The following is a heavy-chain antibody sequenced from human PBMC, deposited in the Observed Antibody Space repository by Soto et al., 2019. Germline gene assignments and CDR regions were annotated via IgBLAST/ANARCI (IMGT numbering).Heavy chain of an antibody. CDR2: IIPIFGTA. Sequence: QVQLVQSGAEVKKPGSSVKVSCKASGGTFSSYAISWVRQAPGQGLECMGGIIPIFGTANYAQKFQGRVTXXAXEXXSTAYMELSSLRSEDTAVYYCARVYGDYPTYYFDYWGQGTLVTVSS. J-gene: IGHJ4*02. CDR3: ARVYGDYPTYYFDY. V-gene: IGHV1-69*12. CDR1: GGTFSSYA. D-gene: IGHD4-17*01.